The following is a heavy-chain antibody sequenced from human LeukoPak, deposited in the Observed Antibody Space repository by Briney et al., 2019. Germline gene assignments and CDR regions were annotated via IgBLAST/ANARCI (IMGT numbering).Heavy chain of an antibody. J-gene: IGHJ6*03. CDR1: GGSISSSSYY. V-gene: IGHV4-39*07. CDR2: IYYRGST. D-gene: IGHD2-2*01. Sequence: PSETLSLTCTVSGGSISSSSYYWGWIRQPPGRGREGIGRIYYRGSTYYNPSLKSRVTISVDTSKNQFSLKLSSVTAADTAVYYCARLYCSSTSCYYYYYYYMDVWGKGTAVTVSS. CDR3: ARLYCSSTSCYYYYYYYMDV.